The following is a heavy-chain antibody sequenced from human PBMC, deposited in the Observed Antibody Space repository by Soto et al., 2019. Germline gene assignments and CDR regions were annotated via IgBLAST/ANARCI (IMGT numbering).Heavy chain of an antibody. Sequence: KPSETLSLTCTVSGGSISSGGYYWSWIRQHPGKGLEWIGYIYYSGSTYYNPSLKSRVTISVDTSKNQFSLKLSSVTAADTAVYYCAREGSSPSTGVDNWFDPWGQGTLVTVS. CDR3: AREGSSPSTGVDNWFDP. CDR1: GGSISSGGYY. J-gene: IGHJ5*02. D-gene: IGHD7-27*01. CDR2: IYYSGST. V-gene: IGHV4-31*03.